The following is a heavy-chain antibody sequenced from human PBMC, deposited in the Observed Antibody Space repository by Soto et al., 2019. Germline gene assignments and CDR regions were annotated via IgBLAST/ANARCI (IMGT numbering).Heavy chain of an antibody. D-gene: IGHD3-3*01. V-gene: IGHV3-23*01. CDR1: GFTFSSYA. CDR2: ISGSGGST. Sequence: PGGSLRLSCAASGFTFSSYAMSWVRQAPGKGLEWVSAISGSGGSTYYADSVKGRFTISRDNSKNTLYLQMNSLRAEDTAVYYCAKDGRITIFGVVITGGIDVWGQGTTVTVSS. CDR3: AKDGRITIFGVVITGGIDV. J-gene: IGHJ6*02.